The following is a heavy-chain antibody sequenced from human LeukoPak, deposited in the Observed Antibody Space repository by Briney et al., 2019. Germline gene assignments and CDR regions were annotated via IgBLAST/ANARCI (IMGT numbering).Heavy chain of an antibody. J-gene: IGHJ4*02. D-gene: IGHD5-12*01. CDR1: GGSISSYY. V-gene: IGHV4-59*01. Sequence: PSETLSLTCTVSGGSISSYYWSWIRNPPGRGLEYIGFIYYSGSTKYNTSLKSRVTISVDTSKNQFYLKLNSVTAADTAVNYCARRSESGYSFDNWGQGTLVTVSS. CDR2: IYYSGST. CDR3: ARRSESGYSFDN.